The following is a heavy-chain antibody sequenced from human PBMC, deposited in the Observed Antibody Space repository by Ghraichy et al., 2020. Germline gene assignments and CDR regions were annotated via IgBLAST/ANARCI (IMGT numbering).Heavy chain of an antibody. V-gene: IGHV4-34*01. CDR1: GGSFSGYY. J-gene: IGHJ2*01. CDR3: ARPNWGWGDWYFDL. Sequence: SETLSLTCAVYGGSFSGYYWSWIRQPPGKGLESIGEINHSGSTNYNPSLKSRVTISVDTSKNQFSLKLSSVTAADTAVYYCARPNWGWGDWYFDLWGRGTLVTVSS. CDR2: INHSGST. D-gene: IGHD7-27*01.